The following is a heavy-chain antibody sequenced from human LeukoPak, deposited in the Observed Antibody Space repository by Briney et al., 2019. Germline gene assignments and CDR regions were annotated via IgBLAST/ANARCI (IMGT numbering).Heavy chain of an antibody. CDR2: IYATGIT. CDR1: GGSITSGSYY. V-gene: IGHV4-61*02. Sequence: ASETLSLTCTVSGGSITSGSYYWSWIWQPAGKGLECIGRIYATGITNYNPSLKSRVTISVDTSKNQFSLTLSSVTAADTAVYYCARLYFSRNVFIPARWDYWGQGTLVTVSS. D-gene: IGHD3-3*01. CDR3: ARLYFSRNVFIPARWDY. J-gene: IGHJ4*02.